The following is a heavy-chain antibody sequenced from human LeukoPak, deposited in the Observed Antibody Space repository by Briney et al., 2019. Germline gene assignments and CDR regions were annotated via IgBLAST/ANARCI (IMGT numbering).Heavy chain of an antibody. V-gene: IGHV3-33*01. CDR2: VSYDGRNT. D-gene: IGHD2-8*02. Sequence: GGSLRLSCAASGFTFGSYAMHWVRQAPGKGLEWVGLVSYDGRNTYYGDSVRGRFSISRDNSKNTVYLQMNSPRADDSAVYYCVRDVGVGTGIYYYFDYWGQGTLVTVSS. J-gene: IGHJ4*02. CDR3: VRDVGVGTGIYYYFDY. CDR1: GFTFGSYA.